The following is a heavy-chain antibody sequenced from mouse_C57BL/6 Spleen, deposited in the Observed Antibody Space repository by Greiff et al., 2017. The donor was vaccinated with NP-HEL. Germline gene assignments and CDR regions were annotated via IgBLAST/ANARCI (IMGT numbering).Heavy chain of an antibody. CDR2: ISDGGSYT. V-gene: IGHV5-4*01. Sequence: EVQLVESGGGLVKPGGSLKLSCAASGFTFSSYAMSWVRQTPEKRLEWVATISDGGSYTYYPDNVKGRFTISRDNAKNNLYLQMSQLKSEDTAMYYCARDTFAYWGQGTLVTVSA. CDR3: ARDTFAY. CDR1: GFTFSSYA. J-gene: IGHJ3*01.